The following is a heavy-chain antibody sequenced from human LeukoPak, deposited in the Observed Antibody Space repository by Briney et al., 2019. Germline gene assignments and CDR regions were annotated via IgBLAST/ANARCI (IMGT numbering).Heavy chain of an antibody. CDR2: IRSDATSE. D-gene: IGHD2-2*01. Sequence: GRSLRLSCAASGFTFSNYGMHWVRQAPGKGLEWVTFIRSDATSEFYADSVKGRFTISRDNSRNTLYLQMNSLRAEDTAVYYCAKDLPAAYFDYWGQGTLVTVSS. J-gene: IGHJ4*02. CDR3: AKDLPAAYFDY. CDR1: GFTFSNYG. V-gene: IGHV3-30*02.